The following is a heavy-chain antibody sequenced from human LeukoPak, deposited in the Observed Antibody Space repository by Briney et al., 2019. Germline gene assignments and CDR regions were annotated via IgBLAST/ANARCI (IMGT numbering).Heavy chain of an antibody. D-gene: IGHD3-16*02. Sequence: GGSLRLSCAASGFTVSSNYMSWVRQAPGRGLEWVSVIYSGGSTYYADSVKGRFTISRDNSKNTLYLQMNSLRAEDTVVYYCGRMITFGGVIANDYWGQGTLVTVSS. V-gene: IGHV3-66*01. CDR2: IYSGGST. CDR1: GFTVSSNY. CDR3: GRMITFGGVIANDY. J-gene: IGHJ4*02.